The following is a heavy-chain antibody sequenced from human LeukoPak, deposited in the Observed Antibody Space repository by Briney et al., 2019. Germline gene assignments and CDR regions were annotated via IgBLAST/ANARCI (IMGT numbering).Heavy chain of an antibody. D-gene: IGHD3-22*01. V-gene: IGHV3-23*01. J-gene: IGHJ4*02. Sequence: PGGSLRLSCAASGFTFSSYAMSWVRQAPGKGLGWVSAISGSGGSTYYADSVKGRFTISRDNSKNTLYLQMNSLRAEDTAVYYCAKDGGTYYYDSSGYYLYYFDYWGQGTLVTVSS. CDR1: GFTFSSYA. CDR2: ISGSGGST. CDR3: AKDGGTYYYDSSGYYLYYFDY.